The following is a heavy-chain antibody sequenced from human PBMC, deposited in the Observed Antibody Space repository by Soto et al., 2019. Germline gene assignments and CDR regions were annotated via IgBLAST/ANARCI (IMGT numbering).Heavy chain of an antibody. Sequence: VGSLRVSCAAAGFTFSRHGMTWVRQAPGKGLEWVANIKQDGSDKYYVDSVKGRFTISRDNAKNSLYLQMNSLRAEDTAVYYCARTRDSSADFDCWGQGTLVTVSS. V-gene: IGHV3-7*01. CDR3: ARTRDSSADFDC. D-gene: IGHD6-25*01. CDR1: GFTFSRHG. CDR2: IKQDGSDK. J-gene: IGHJ4*02.